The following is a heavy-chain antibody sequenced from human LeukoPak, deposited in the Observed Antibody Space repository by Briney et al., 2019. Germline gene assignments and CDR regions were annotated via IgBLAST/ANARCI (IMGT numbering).Heavy chain of an antibody. V-gene: IGHV3-23*01. CDR2: ISGTGGST. CDR1: GFTFTTFA. J-gene: IGHJ6*03. D-gene: IGHD2-2*01. CDR3: AKRISTSWNYYYMDV. Sequence: GGSLRLSCAPSGFTFTTFAMSWARQAPGKGRGWVSSISGTGGSTYYADSVKGRFTISRDNSKNTLYLQMNSLRAEDTAVYYCAKRISTSWNYYYMDVWGKGTTVTVSS.